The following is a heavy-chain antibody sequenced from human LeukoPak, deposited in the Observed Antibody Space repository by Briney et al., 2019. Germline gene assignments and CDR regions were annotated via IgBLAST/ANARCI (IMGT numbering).Heavy chain of an antibody. CDR1: GGSFSGYY. J-gene: IGHJ4*02. D-gene: IGHD2-21*02. CDR3: ARVDLVVVTAIPDY. Sequence: SETLSLTCAVYGGSFSGYYWSWIRQPPGKGLEWIGEINHSGSTNYNPSLKSRVTISVDTSKNQFPLKLSSVTAADTAVYYCARVDLVVVTAIPDYWGQGTLVTVSS. V-gene: IGHV4-34*01. CDR2: INHSGST.